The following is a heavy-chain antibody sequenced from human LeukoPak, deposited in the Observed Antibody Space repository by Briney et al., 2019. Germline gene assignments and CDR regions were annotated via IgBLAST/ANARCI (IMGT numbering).Heavy chain of an antibody. Sequence: GSLRLSCVVSGITLSNYGMSWVRQAPGKGLEWVAGISGSGGSTNYADSVKGRFTISRDNPKNTLYLQMNSLRAEDTAVYFCAKRGVVIRVILVGFHKEAYYFDSWGQGALVTVSS. CDR3: AKRGVVIRVILVGFHKEAYYFDS. V-gene: IGHV3-23*01. CDR2: ISGSGGST. CDR1: GITLSNYG. J-gene: IGHJ4*02. D-gene: IGHD3-22*01.